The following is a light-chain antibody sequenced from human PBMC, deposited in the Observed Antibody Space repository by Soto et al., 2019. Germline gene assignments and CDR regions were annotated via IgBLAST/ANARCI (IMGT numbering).Light chain of an antibody. Sequence: DIVMTQSPDSLAVSLGERATINCRSSQSVLYKSNNKNYLAWYQQKPGQPPKLLIYWASTRESGVPDRFSGSGSGTDFILTISSLQAEDFAVYYCQQYGSSPITFGQGTRLEI. J-gene: IGKJ5*01. CDR3: QQYGSSPIT. CDR2: WAS. V-gene: IGKV4-1*01. CDR1: QSVLYKSNNKNY.